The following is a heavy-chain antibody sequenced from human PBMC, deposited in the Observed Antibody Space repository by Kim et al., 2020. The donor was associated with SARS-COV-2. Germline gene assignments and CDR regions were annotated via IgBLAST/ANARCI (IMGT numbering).Heavy chain of an antibody. CDR2: INAGNGNT. D-gene: IGHD7-27*01. Sequence: ASVKVSCKASGYTFTSYAMHWVRQAPGQRLEWMGWINAGNGNTKYSQKFQGRVTITRDTSASTAYMELSSLRSEDTAVYYCARELTGEGDTTFGMDVWDQGTTVTVSS. J-gene: IGHJ6*02. V-gene: IGHV1-3*01. CDR1: GYTFTSYA. CDR3: ARELTGEGDTTFGMDV.